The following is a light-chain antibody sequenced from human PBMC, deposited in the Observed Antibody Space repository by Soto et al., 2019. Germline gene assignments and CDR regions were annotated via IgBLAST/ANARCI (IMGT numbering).Light chain of an antibody. CDR3: QQRRTWPLT. CDR1: QSVSSY. V-gene: IGKV3-11*01. J-gene: IGKJ4*01. CDR2: DTS. Sequence: EIVLTQSPATLSLSPGEIATLSCWASQSVSSYLAWYQQKPGHAPRLLIYDTSNRATGVPARFSGGGSGTDFTLTISSLEPEDFAVYYCQQRRTWPLTFGGGTKVEIK.